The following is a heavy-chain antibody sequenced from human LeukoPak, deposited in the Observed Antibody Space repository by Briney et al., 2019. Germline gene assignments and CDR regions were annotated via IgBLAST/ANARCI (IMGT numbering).Heavy chain of an antibody. J-gene: IGHJ4*02. CDR2: ISSSGSAI. D-gene: IGHD2-15*01. V-gene: IGHV3-48*03. CDR1: GFTFSSHE. Sequence: PGGSLRLSCAASGFTFSSHEVSWVRQAPGKGLEWVSYISSSGSAIYYADSVKGQFTISRDNAKNSLYLQMSSLRAEDTAVYYCAKSGLNRFDYWGQGTLVTVSS. CDR3: AKSGLNRFDY.